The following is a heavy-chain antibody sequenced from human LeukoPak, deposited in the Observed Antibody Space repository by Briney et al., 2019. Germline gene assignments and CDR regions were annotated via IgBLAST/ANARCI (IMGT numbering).Heavy chain of an antibody. CDR3: ARAAGEMATIRY. CDR1: GFTFSSYV. CDR2: ISSSSSYT. J-gene: IGHJ4*02. Sequence: GGSLRLSCAASGFTFSSYVMSWVRQAPGKGLEWVSSISSSSSYTYYADSVKGRFTISRDNAKNSLYLQMNSLRAEDTAVYYCARAAGEMATIRYWGQGTLVTVSS. D-gene: IGHD5-24*01. V-gene: IGHV3-21*01.